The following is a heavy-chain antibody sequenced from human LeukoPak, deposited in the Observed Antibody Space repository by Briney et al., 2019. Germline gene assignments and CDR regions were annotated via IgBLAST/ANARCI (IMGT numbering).Heavy chain of an antibody. CDR2: IRFDGSDE. J-gene: IGHJ4*02. CDR3: AKDRRGSCNAGSCYCCDY. D-gene: IGHD2-15*01. CDR1: EFTFNSYG. V-gene: IGHV3-30*02. Sequence: PGGSLRLSCTASEFTFNSYGMHWVRQAPGKGLEWVAFIRFDGSDEHYADSVKGRFTISRDNSKNTLYLQMNSLRAGDTAVYYCAKDRRGSCNAGSCYCCDYWGRGALVTVSS.